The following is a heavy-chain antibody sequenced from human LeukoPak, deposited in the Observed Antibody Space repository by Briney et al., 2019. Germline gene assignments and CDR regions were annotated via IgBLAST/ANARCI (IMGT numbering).Heavy chain of an antibody. CDR1: GFTFSSYG. V-gene: IGHV3-21*01. CDR3: ARKSRAYYYDSSGYLN. CDR2: ISSSSSYI. Sequence: GGSLRLTCAASGFTFSSYGMNWVRQAPGKGLEWVSSISSSSSYIYYADSVKGRFTISRDNAKNSLYLQMNSLRAEDTAVYYCARKSRAYYYDSSGYLNWGQGTLVTVSS. J-gene: IGHJ4*02. D-gene: IGHD3-22*01.